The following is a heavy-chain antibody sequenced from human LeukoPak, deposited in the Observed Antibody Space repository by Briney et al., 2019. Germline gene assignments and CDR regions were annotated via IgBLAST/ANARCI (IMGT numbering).Heavy chain of an antibody. Sequence: GGSLRLSCAASGFTFSSYAMSWVRQAPGKVREWVSAISGGGSTYYADSVKGRFTISRDNAKNSLSLQMNSLRADDTAVYYCAREVLGTASAFDYWGQGTLVTVSS. CDR3: AREVLGTASAFDY. CDR2: ISGGGST. D-gene: IGHD1-1*01. V-gene: IGHV3-23*01. J-gene: IGHJ4*02. CDR1: GFTFSSYA.